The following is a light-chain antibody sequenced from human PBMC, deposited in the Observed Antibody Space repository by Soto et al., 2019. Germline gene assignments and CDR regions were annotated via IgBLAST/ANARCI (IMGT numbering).Light chain of an antibody. CDR1: NIGDKR. J-gene: IGLJ1*01. CDR3: QVWDIMTDNYV. CDR2: YDS. V-gene: IGLV3-21*04. Sequence: LTQPPSVSVAPEKTATITCGGNNIGDKRVHWYRQKPGQAPVLLISYDSDRPSGIPERFSGSNSGNTATLTISRVEAGDEADYYCQVWDIMTDNYVFGGATKVTVL.